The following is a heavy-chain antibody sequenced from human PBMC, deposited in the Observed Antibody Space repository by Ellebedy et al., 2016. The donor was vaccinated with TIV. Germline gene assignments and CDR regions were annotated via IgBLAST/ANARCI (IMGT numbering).Heavy chain of an antibody. Sequence: SLKISCVASGFTFDDYGMHWVRQVPGKGLEWVSGISWNSGNIGYAGSVRGRFTISRDNAKNSLSLEMNSLRAEDTALYYCAKGQRRDGYNSRIDAFDIWGQGTMVTVSS. D-gene: IGHD5-24*01. CDR3: AKGQRRDGYNSRIDAFDI. CDR2: ISWNSGNI. J-gene: IGHJ3*02. CDR1: GFTFDDYG. V-gene: IGHV3-9*01.